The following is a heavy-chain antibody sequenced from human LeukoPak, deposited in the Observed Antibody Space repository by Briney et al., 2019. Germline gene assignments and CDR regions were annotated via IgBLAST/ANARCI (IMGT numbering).Heavy chain of an antibody. D-gene: IGHD3-10*01. J-gene: IGHJ4*02. CDR3: AREYGSGSYTGIDY. V-gene: IGHV1-18*01. CDR1: GYTFINYG. CDR2: ISAYNSAYNGNT. Sequence: ASVTVSCKASGYTFINYGITWVRQAPGQGREGMGWISAYNSAYNGNTHYAQKLQGRVTMTTDTSTNTGYMELRSLRSDDTAVYYCAREYGSGSYTGIDYWGQGTLVTVSS.